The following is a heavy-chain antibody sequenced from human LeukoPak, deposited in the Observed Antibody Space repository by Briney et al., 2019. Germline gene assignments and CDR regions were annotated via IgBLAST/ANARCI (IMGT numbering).Heavy chain of an antibody. CDR3: ARHRDTSMIFDY. D-gene: IGHD5-18*01. V-gene: IGHV5-10-1*01. Sequence: GESLKISCKGSGYSFTSYWISWVRQMPGKGLEWMGRIDPSDSYTNYSPSFQGHVTISADKSISTAYLQWSSLKASDTAMYYCARHRDTSMIFDYWGQGTLVTVSS. CDR1: GYSFTSYW. CDR2: IDPSDSYT. J-gene: IGHJ4*02.